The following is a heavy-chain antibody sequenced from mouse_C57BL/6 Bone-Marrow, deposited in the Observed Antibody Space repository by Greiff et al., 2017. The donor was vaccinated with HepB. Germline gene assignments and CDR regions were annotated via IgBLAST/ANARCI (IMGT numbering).Heavy chain of an antibody. V-gene: IGHV5-17*01. D-gene: IGHD1-1*01. CDR3: AKYYGSSYSAY. Sequence: EVKVVESGGGLVKPGGSLKLSCAASGFTFSDYGMHWVRQAPEKGLEWVAYISSGSSTIYYADTVKGRFTISRDNAKNTLFLQMTSLRSEDTAMYYCAKYYGSSYSAYWGQGTLVTVSA. J-gene: IGHJ3*01. CDR1: GFTFSDYG. CDR2: ISSGSSTI.